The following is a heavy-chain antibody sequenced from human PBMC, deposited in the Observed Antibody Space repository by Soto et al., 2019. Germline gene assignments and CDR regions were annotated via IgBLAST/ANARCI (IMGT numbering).Heavy chain of an antibody. Sequence: EVQLLESGGGIIQPGGSLRLSCAASGFIFGTYGMTWVRQAPGKGLEWVSSISESGGTTYYADSVKGRFTISRDNSENTLYLQMYSLRVEDTAVYHGARGTFAPDHWGQGSLVIVS. J-gene: IGHJ4*02. V-gene: IGHV3-23*01. D-gene: IGHD3-3*02. CDR1: GFIFGTYG. CDR2: ISESGGTT. CDR3: ARGTFAPDH.